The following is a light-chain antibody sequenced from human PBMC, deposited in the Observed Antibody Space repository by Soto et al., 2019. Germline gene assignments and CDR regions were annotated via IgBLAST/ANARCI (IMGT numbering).Light chain of an antibody. V-gene: IGKV3-15*01. CDR3: QQYNNWPFS. CDR1: QGVTTN. Sequence: EIVLTHSPGTLSLSPGERATLSCRAGQGVTTNFAWYQQKSGQSPRLLIYDVSIRATGVPARFSGTGSETDFTLTISGLQSEDSAIYFCQQYNNWPFSFGQGTRLEIK. J-gene: IGKJ5*01. CDR2: DVS.